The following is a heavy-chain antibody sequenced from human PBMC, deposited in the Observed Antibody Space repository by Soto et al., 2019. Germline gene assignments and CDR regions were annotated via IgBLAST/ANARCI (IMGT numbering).Heavy chain of an antibody. J-gene: IGHJ4*02. V-gene: IGHV4-31*03. CDR1: GGSISSGGYY. Sequence: SETLSLTCTVSGGSISSGGYYWSWIRQHPGKGLEWIGYIYYSGSTYYNPSLKSRVTISVDTSKNQFSLKLSSVTAADTAVYYCARCQSTVTTDYFDYWGQGTLVTVSS. CDR2: IYYSGST. D-gene: IGHD4-17*01. CDR3: ARCQSTVTTDYFDY.